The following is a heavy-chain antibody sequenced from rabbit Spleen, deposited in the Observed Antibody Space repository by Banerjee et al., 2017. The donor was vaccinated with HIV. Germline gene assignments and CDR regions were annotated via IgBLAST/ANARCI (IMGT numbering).Heavy chain of an antibody. CDR1: GFSFSSSDY. V-gene: IGHV1S40*01. D-gene: IGHD1-1*01. CDR3: ARDTSSSFSSYGMDL. Sequence: QSLEESGGGLVQPEGSLTLTCKASGFSFSSSDYICWVRQAPGKGLEWIACIYAGSSGRTYYASWAKGRFTISKTSSTTVTLQMTRLTAADTATYFCARDTSSSFSSYGMDLWGPGTLVTVS. CDR2: IYAGSSGRT. J-gene: IGHJ6*01.